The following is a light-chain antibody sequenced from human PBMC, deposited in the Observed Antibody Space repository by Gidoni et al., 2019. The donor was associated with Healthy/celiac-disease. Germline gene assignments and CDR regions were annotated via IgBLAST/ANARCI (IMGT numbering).Light chain of an antibody. J-gene: IGKJ5*01. V-gene: IGKV3-11*01. CDR2: DAS. CDR1: QSVSSY. Sequence: EIVLTQSPATLSLSPGERATLSCRASQSVSSYLAWYQQKPGQAPRRLIYDASNRATGIPARFSGSGSGTDCTLTISSLEQEDFAVYYCQQRSNGPPITFGQGTRLEIK. CDR3: QQRSNGPPIT.